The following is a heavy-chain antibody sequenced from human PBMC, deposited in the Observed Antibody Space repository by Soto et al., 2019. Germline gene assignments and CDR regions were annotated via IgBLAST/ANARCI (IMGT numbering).Heavy chain of an antibody. CDR3: AKEGAAQATVTDWYFDL. D-gene: IGHD4-17*01. Sequence: QVQLVESGGGVVQSGRSLRLSCAASGFTFSSYGMHWVRQAPGKGLEWVAVISYDGSNKYYADSVKGRFTISRDNSKNTLYLQMNSLRAEDTAVYYCAKEGAAQATVTDWYFDLWGRGTLVTVSS. V-gene: IGHV3-30*18. CDR2: ISYDGSNK. CDR1: GFTFSSYG. J-gene: IGHJ2*01.